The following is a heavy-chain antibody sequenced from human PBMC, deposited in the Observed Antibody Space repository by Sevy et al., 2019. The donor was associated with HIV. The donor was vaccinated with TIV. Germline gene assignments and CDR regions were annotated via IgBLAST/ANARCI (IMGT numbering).Heavy chain of an antibody. Sequence: ASVKVSCKVSGYTLTELSMHWVRQAPGKGLEWMGGFDPEDGETIYAQKFQGRVTMTEDASTDTAYMELSSLRYGDTDVYYCATSSIMTTFGGVIVIRGHDAFDIWGQGTMVTVSS. V-gene: IGHV1-24*01. J-gene: IGHJ3*02. CDR3: ATSSIMTTFGGVIVIRGHDAFDI. CDR2: FDPEDGET. D-gene: IGHD3-16*02. CDR1: GYTLTELS.